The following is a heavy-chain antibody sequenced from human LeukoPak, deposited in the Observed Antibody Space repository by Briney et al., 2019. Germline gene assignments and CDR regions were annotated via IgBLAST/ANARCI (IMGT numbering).Heavy chain of an antibody. Sequence: GASVKVSCKASGYTFTSYDIHWVRQATGQGLEWMGWMNPNSGNTGYTQKFQGRVIMTRNTSINTAYMELSSLRSEDTAVYYCARVHYGDSRFDPWGQGTLVTVSS. J-gene: IGHJ5*02. V-gene: IGHV1-8*01. D-gene: IGHD4-17*01. CDR2: MNPNSGNT. CDR3: ARVHYGDSRFDP. CDR1: GYTFTSYD.